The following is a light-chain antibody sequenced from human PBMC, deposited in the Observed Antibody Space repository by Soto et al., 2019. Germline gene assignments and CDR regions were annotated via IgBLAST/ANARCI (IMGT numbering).Light chain of an antibody. V-gene: IGLV1-47*01. CDR2: RNN. CDR1: SSNIGSNY. J-gene: IGLJ1*01. CDR3: AAWDDSLSGYV. Sequence: QSVLTQPPSASGTPGQRVTLSCSGSSSNIGSNYVYWYQQLPGTAPKLLIYRNNQRPSGVPDRFSASKSGTSASLAISGLRSEDEADYYCAAWDDSLSGYVFGTGTKVTVL.